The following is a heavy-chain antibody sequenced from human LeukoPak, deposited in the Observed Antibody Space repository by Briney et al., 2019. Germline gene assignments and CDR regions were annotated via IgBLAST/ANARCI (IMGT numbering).Heavy chain of an antibody. CDR3: AREATYSGYANYGMDV. Sequence: SQTLSLTCTVSGGSISSGDYYWSWIRQPPGKGLEWIGYIYYSGSTYYNPSLKSRVTISVDTSRNQFSLKLSSVTAADTAVYYCAREATYSGYANYGMDVWGQGTTVTVSS. D-gene: IGHD5-12*01. V-gene: IGHV4-30-4*01. J-gene: IGHJ6*02. CDR2: IYYSGST. CDR1: GGSISSGDYY.